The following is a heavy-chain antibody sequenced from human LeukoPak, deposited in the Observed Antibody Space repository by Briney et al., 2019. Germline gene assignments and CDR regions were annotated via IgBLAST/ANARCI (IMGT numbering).Heavy chain of an antibody. CDR1: GGSFSGYY. J-gene: IGHJ6*02. Sequence: SETLSLTCAVYGGSFSGYYWSWIRQPPGKGLEWIGEINHSGSTNYNPSLKSRVTISVDTSKNQFSLKLSSVTAADTAVYYCARHSGLAMANYYGMDAWGQGTTVTVSS. V-gene: IGHV4-34*01. CDR3: ARHSGLAMANYYGMDA. D-gene: IGHD6-19*01. CDR2: INHSGST.